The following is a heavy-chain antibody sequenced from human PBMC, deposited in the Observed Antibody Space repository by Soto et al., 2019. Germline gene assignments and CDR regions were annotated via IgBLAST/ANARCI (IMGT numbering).Heavy chain of an antibody. J-gene: IGHJ4*02. CDR2: ISYDGSNK. V-gene: IGHV3-30-3*01. Sequence: PGGSLRLSCAASGFSFSSHAMHWVRQAPGKGLEWVAVISYDGSNKYYADSVKGRFTISRDNSKNTLYLQVNSLRAEDTAVYYCAKVFSSSWYDYWGQGTLVTVS. D-gene: IGHD6-13*01. CDR1: GFSFSSHA. CDR3: AKVFSSSWYDY.